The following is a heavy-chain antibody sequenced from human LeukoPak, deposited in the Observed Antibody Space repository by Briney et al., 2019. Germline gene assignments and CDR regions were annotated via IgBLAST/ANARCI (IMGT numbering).Heavy chain of an antibody. J-gene: IGHJ4*02. CDR3: TRDPLRYLRVGHYDY. CDR2: IDHDSSHI. V-gene: IGHV3-21*01. D-gene: IGHD3-9*01. CDR1: GFTFSTSA. Sequence: GGSLRLSCAASGFTFSTSAMNWVRQVPGKGLEWVSSIDHDSSHIYYAASVRGRFTISRDNARDSVYLQMDSLRVEDTAVYYCTRDPLRYLRVGHYDYWGQGTLVTVSS.